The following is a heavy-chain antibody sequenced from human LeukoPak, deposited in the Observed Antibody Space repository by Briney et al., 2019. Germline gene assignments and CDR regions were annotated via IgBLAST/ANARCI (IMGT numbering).Heavy chain of an antibody. CDR3: ARTTEQWLVLIY. CDR1: GGSISSSSYY. D-gene: IGHD6-19*01. CDR2: ISYSGST. V-gene: IGHV4-39*07. J-gene: IGHJ4*02. Sequence: SETLSLTCTVSGGSISSSSYYWVWIRQPPGKGLEWIGTISYSGSTYYNPSLKSRVTISVDTSKNQFSLKLSSVTAADTAVYYCARTTEQWLVLIYRGQGTLVTVSS.